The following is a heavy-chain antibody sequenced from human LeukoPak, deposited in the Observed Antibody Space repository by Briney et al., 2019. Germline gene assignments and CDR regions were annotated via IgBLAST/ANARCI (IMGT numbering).Heavy chain of an antibody. CDR3: ARSYALVYALQDYYYMDV. Sequence: SETLSLTCAVYGGSFSGYYWSWIRQPPGKGLEWIGEINHSGSTNYNPSLKSRVTISVDTSKNQFSLKLSSVTAAHTAVYYCARSYALVYALQDYYYMDVWGKGTTVTVSS. CDR1: GGSFSGYY. CDR2: INHSGST. D-gene: IGHD2-8*01. J-gene: IGHJ6*03. V-gene: IGHV4-34*01.